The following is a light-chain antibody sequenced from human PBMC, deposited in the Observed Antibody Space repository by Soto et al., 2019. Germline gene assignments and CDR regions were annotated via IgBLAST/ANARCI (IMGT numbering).Light chain of an antibody. CDR3: QQYYSPPFT. CDR2: WAS. J-gene: IGKJ3*01. CDR1: QTVFSRSDKRNF. Sequence: DIVMTQSPNSLAVSLGERATINCKSSQTVFSRSDKRNFLAWYQQKPGQPPKLLITWASTRQSGVPDRFSGSGSGTDFTLSISGLQADDVAVYYCQQYYSPPFTFGPGTKVEI. V-gene: IGKV4-1*01.